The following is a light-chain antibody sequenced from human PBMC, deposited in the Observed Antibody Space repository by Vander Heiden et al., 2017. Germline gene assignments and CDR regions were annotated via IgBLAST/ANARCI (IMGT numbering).Light chain of an antibody. Sequence: SVLTQSPATLSLSPGERATLSCRASQSVSSYLAWYQQKPGQAPRLLIYDASNRATGIPARFSGSGSGTDFTLTISSLEPEDFAVYYCQQRSNWPPRFTFGPGTKVDIK. CDR3: QQRSNWPPRFT. J-gene: IGKJ3*01. CDR1: QSVSSY. V-gene: IGKV3-11*01. CDR2: DAS.